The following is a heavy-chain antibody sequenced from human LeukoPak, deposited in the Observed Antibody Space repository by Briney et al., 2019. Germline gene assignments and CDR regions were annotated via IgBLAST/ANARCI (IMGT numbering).Heavy chain of an antibody. V-gene: IGHV3-23*01. J-gene: IGHJ4*02. D-gene: IGHD3-9*01. Sequence: GGSLRLSCAASGFTFSSYTMNWVRQAPGKGLEWVSAISGSSGSTYYADSVKGRFTISRDNSKNTLYLQMNSLRAEDTAVYYCAKEWHYDILTDDWGQGTLVTVSS. CDR3: AKEWHYDILTDD. CDR1: GFTFSSYT. CDR2: ISGSSGST.